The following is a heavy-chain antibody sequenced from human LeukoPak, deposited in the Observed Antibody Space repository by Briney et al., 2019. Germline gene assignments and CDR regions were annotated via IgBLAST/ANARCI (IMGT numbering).Heavy chain of an antibody. Sequence: PGGSLRLSCAASGFTVSSNYMSWVRQAPGKGLEWVSVIYSGGSTYYADSVKGRFTISRDNPKNTLYLQMNSLRAEDTAVYYCASSEQVPYYYGMDVWGQGTTVTVSS. CDR1: GFTVSSNY. CDR3: ASSEQVPYYYGMDV. J-gene: IGHJ6*02. V-gene: IGHV3-66*02. D-gene: IGHD1-26*01. CDR2: IYSGGST.